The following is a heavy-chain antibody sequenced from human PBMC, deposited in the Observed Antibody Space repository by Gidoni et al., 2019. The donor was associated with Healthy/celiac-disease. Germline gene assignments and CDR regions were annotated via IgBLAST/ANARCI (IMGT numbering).Heavy chain of an antibody. D-gene: IGHD6-19*01. CDR2: ISGSGGST. CDR1: GFTFSSYA. Sequence: EVQLVESGGGLVQPGGSLRLSCAASGFTFSSYAMSWVRQAPGKGLEWVSAISGSGGSTYYADSVKGRFTISRDNSKNTLYLQMNSLRAEDTAVYYCAKEPLQQWLVRAYYFDYWGQGTLVTVSS. V-gene: IGHV3-23*04. J-gene: IGHJ4*02. CDR3: AKEPLQQWLVRAYYFDY.